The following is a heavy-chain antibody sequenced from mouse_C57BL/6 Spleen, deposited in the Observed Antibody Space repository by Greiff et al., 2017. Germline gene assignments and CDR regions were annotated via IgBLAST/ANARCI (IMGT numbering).Heavy chain of an antibody. CDR3: ARGADHYGYFDV. D-gene: IGHD1-2*01. CDR2: IYPGDGDT. Sequence: QVQLQQSGAELVKPGASVKISCKASGYAFSSYWMNWVKQRPGKGLEWIGQIYPGDGDTNYNGKFKGKATLTADKSSSADYMQRSSLTSEDSAVYFCARGADHYGYFDVWGKGTTVTVSS. CDR1: GYAFSSYW. V-gene: IGHV1-80*01. J-gene: IGHJ1*03.